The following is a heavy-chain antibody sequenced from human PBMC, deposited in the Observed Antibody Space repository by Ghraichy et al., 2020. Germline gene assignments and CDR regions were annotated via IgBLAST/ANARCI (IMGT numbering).Heavy chain of an antibody. CDR2: IIPILGIA. CDR1: GGTFSSYA. V-gene: IGHV1-69*04. J-gene: IGHJ3*02. Sequence: SVKVSCKASGGTFSSYAISWVRQAPGQGLEWMGRIIPILGIANYAQKFQGRVTITADKSTSTAYMELSSLRSEDTAVYYCARDVRQQLVYDAFDIWGQGTMVTVSS. D-gene: IGHD6-13*01. CDR3: ARDVRQQLVYDAFDI.